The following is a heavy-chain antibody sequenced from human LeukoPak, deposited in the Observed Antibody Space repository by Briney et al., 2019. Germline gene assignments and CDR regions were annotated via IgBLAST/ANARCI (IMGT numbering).Heavy chain of an antibody. D-gene: IGHD4-23*01. V-gene: IGHV4-59*08. J-gene: IGHJ4*02. Sequence: SETLSLTCTVSGVSISSYYWSWIRQPPGKGLEWIGYIYYSGSTNYNPSLKSRVTISVDTSKNQFSLKLSSVTAADTAVYYCARKNSYAFDYWGQGTLVTVSS. CDR3: ARKNSYAFDY. CDR2: IYYSGST. CDR1: GVSISSYY.